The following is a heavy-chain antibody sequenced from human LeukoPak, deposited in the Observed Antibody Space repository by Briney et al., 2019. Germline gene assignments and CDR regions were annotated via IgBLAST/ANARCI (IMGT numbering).Heavy chain of an antibody. V-gene: IGHV4-59*01. Sequence: SETLSLTCTVSGGSISSYYWSWIRQPPGKGLEWIGYIYYSGSTNYNPSLKSRVTISVDTSKNPFSLKLSSVTAADTAVYYCARESVVVPAAKDDAFDIWGQGTMVTVSS. J-gene: IGHJ3*02. CDR2: IYYSGST. CDR1: GGSISSYY. D-gene: IGHD2-2*01. CDR3: ARESVVVPAAKDDAFDI.